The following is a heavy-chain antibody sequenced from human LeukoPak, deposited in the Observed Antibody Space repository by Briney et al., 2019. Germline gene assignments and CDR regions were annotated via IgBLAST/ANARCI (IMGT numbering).Heavy chain of an antibody. CDR2: IYTSGST. V-gene: IGHV4-61*02. D-gene: IGHD2-15*01. CDR1: GGSISSGSYY. Sequence: PSETLSLTCTVSGGSISSGSYYWSWFRQPAEKGLEWIGRIYTSGSTYYNPSLKSRVTISLDTSKNQFSLKLSSVTAADTAVYYCARGRRIVVVLGATRTHRDYYMDVWGKGTTVTVSS. J-gene: IGHJ6*03. CDR3: ARGRRIVVVLGATRTHRDYYMDV.